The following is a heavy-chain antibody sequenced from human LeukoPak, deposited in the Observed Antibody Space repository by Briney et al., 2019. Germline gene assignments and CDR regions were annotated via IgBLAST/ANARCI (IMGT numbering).Heavy chain of an antibody. CDR3: ASSPSSSSMRFDP. J-gene: IGHJ5*02. CDR1: GGSFSGYY. V-gene: IGHV4-59*01. D-gene: IGHD6-13*01. Sequence: PSETLSLTCAVYGGSFSGYYWSWIRQPPGKGLEWIGYIYYSGSTNYNPSLKSRVTISVDTSKNQFPLKLSSVTAADTAVYYCASSPSSSSMRFDPWGQGTLVTVSS. CDR2: IYYSGST.